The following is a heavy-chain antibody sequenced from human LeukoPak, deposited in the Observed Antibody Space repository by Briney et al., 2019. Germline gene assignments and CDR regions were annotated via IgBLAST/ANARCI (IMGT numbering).Heavy chain of an antibody. D-gene: IGHD4-17*01. CDR1: GGSISSSSYY. V-gene: IGHV4-39*07. CDR3: ARDRYDYGDYVSFDY. CDR2: IYYSGST. Sequence: PSETLSLTCTVSGGSISSSSYYWGWIRQPPGKGLEWIGSIYYSGSTYYNPSLKSRVTISVDTSKNQFSLKLSSVTAADTAVYYCARDRYDYGDYVSFDYWGQGTLVTVSS. J-gene: IGHJ4*02.